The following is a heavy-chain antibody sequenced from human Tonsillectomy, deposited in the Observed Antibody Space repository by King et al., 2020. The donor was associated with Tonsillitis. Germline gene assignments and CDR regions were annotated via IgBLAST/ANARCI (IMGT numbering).Heavy chain of an antibody. CDR2: IIPMFGSV. J-gene: IGHJ5*01. D-gene: IGHD3-16*01. CDR1: GHTFSSYA. V-gene: IGHV1-69*14. CDR3: AIGAITTWLDS. Sequence: QLVQSGAEVKKPGSSVKVSCKASGHTFSSYAISWVRQAPGQGLEWVGTIIPMFGSVYYSQTFQARLTVTADKSTRTTYMELNSLRFDDTAIYYCAIGAITTWLDSWGQGALVTVSS.